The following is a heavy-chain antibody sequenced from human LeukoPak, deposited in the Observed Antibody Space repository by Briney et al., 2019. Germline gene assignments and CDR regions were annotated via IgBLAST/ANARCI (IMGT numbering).Heavy chain of an antibody. D-gene: IGHD3-22*01. J-gene: IGHJ3*02. V-gene: IGHV4-39*01. CDR2: IYFSET. Sequence: PSETLSLTCTVSGGSSSDTTYYWTWIRQPPGKGLEWIASIYFSETKYNPSLKSRITISGDTSKNQFSLKLSSVTAADTAVYYCASPSKLVISRGGFDIWGQGTVVTVSA. CDR3: ASPSKLVISRGGFDI. CDR1: GGSSSDTTYY.